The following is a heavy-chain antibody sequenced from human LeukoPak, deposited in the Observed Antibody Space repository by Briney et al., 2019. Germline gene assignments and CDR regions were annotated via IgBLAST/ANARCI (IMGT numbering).Heavy chain of an antibody. CDR2: ISSSSTFI. D-gene: IGHD6-13*01. Sequence: GGSLRLSCAASGFTFSDYSMNWVRQAPGKGLEWVSSISSSSTFIYYADSVKGRFTISRDNAKNSLYLQMTSLRAEDTALYYCARGDSSWYSYYYGMDVWGQGTTVTVSS. J-gene: IGHJ6*02. CDR1: GFTFSDYS. V-gene: IGHV3-21*01. CDR3: ARGDSSWYSYYYGMDV.